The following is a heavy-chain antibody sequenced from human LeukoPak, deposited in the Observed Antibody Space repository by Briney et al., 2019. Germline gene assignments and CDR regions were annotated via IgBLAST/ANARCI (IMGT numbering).Heavy chain of an antibody. CDR3: VRGSVYCGSGSSHGFDI. D-gene: IGHD3-10*01. Sequence: PGRSLRPSCAAAGFTFSDYYISWIRQAPRKGLGWVSCFSSSVGTIYYADSVKGRLTISRDNDKNTLYLQMNSLRAEDTAVYYGVRGSVYCGSGSSHGFDIWGQGTMVTVSS. CDR2: FSSSVGTI. V-gene: IGHV3-11*04. J-gene: IGHJ3*02. CDR1: GFTFSDYY.